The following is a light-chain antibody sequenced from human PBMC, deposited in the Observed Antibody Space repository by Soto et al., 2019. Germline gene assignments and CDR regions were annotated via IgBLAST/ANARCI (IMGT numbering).Light chain of an antibody. CDR1: SSNIGSNT. V-gene: IGLV1-44*01. CDR2: SSD. J-gene: IGLJ3*02. CDR3: AAWDDSRSGWV. Sequence: QSVLTQPPSASGTPGQRVTISCSGSSSNIGSNTVNCYQQLPGTAPKLLIYSSDQRPSGGPDRFSGSKSGTSASLAISGLQSEDDVDYYCAAWDDSRSGWVFGGGTQLTVL.